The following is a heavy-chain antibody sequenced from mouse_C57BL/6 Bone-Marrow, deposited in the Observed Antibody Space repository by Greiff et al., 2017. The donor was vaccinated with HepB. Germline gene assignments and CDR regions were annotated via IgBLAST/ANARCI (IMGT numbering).Heavy chain of an antibody. CDR1: GYTFTSYW. CDR3: ARGGWLLWYFDV. CDR2: IHPNSGST. V-gene: IGHV1-64*01. Sequence: QVQLQQSGAELVKPGASVKLSCKASGYTFTSYWMHWVKQRPGQGLEWIGMIHPNSGSTNYNEKFKSKATLTVDKSSSTAYMQLSSLTSEDAAVYYCARGGWLLWYFDVWGTGTTVTVSS. D-gene: IGHD2-3*01. J-gene: IGHJ1*03.